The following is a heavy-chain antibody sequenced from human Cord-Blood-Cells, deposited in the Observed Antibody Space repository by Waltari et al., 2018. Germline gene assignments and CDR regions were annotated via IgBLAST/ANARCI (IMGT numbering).Heavy chain of an antibody. CDR2: IKQDGSEK. V-gene: IGHV3-7*04. CDR3: ARGGGADY. Sequence: EVQLVESGGGLVQPGGSLRLSCAASGFPLSSFWMSWVRQAPGKGLEWGANIKQDGSEKYYVDSVKGRFTISRDNAKNSLYLQMNSLRAEDTAVYYCARGGGADYWGQGTLVTVSS. J-gene: IGHJ4*02. CDR1: GFPLSSFW. D-gene: IGHD3-16*01.